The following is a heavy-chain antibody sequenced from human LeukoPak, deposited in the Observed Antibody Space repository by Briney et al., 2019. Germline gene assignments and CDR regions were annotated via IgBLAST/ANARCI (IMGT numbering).Heavy chain of an antibody. CDR3: VKDRGGSPFYGMDV. Sequence: GGSLRLSCAGSGFTFSSYAMSWVRQAPGKGLEWVSTISGSGGAGTYYADSVKGRFTVSRDNSRNTLYLPMNSLRAEDTAVYYCVKDRGGSPFYGMDVWGQGATVTVSS. CDR2: ISGSGGAGT. D-gene: IGHD1-26*01. V-gene: IGHV3-23*01. CDR1: GFTFSSYA. J-gene: IGHJ6*02.